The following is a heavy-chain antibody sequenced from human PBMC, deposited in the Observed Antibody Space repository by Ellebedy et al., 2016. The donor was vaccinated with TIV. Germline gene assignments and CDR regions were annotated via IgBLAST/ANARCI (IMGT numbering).Heavy chain of an antibody. CDR1: GYTFTSYY. CDR2: INPSDGST. Sequence: ASVKVSXKASGYTFTSYYIHWVRQAPGQGLEWMGIINPSDGSTSYAQKFQGRVTMTRDTSTSTVYMDLSSLRSEDTAVYYCACYYDSSGYWGRDYYYGMDVWGQGTTVTVSS. V-gene: IGHV1-46*01. CDR3: ACYYDSSGYWGRDYYYGMDV. D-gene: IGHD3-22*01. J-gene: IGHJ6*01.